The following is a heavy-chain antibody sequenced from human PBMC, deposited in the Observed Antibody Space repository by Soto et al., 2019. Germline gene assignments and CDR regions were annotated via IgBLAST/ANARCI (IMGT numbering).Heavy chain of an antibody. D-gene: IGHD5-18*01. CDR1: GFTFSSYA. V-gene: IGHV3-30-3*01. J-gene: IGHJ1*01. CDR2: ISYDGSNK. Sequence: PGGSLTLTCAASGFTFSSYAMHWVRQAPGKGLEWVAVISYDGSNKYYADSVKGRFTISRDNSKNTLYLQMNSLRAEDTAVYYCATQRVDTSNRPDHWGHGTLVPVSS. CDR3: ATQRVDTSNRPDH.